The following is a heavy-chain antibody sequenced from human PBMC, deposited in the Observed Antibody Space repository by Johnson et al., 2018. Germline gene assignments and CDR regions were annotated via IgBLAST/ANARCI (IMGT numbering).Heavy chain of an antibody. D-gene: IGHD2-8*01. Sequence: VQLVESGGGLVKPGGSLRLSCAASGFTFSAYGIHWVRQAPGKGLEWVAVISYDGSNKYFADSVKGRFTISRENAKNSLYLQMNSLRAEDTAVYYCARAMGDIGLMVHATDYYYYGMDVWGQGTTVTVS. CDR3: ARAMGDIGLMVHATDYYYYGMDV. CDR1: GFTFSAYG. V-gene: IGHV3-30*03. CDR2: ISYDGSNK. J-gene: IGHJ6*02.